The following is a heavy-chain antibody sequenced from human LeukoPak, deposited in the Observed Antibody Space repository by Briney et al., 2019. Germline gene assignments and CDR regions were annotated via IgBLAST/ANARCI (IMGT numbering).Heavy chain of an antibody. J-gene: IGHJ4*02. Sequence: GGSLRLSCAASGFTLSSYWMSWVRQAPGKGLEWVANIKQDGSEKYYVDSVKGRFTISRDNAKNSLYLQMNSLRGEDTAVYYCARTGSTYDYWGQGTLVTVSS. CDR3: ARTGSTYDY. CDR1: GFTLSSYW. V-gene: IGHV3-7*01. D-gene: IGHD5-12*01. CDR2: IKQDGSEK.